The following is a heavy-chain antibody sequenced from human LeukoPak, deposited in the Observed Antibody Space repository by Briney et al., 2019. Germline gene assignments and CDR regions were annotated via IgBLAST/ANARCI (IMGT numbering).Heavy chain of an antibody. CDR1: GYTFTSYY. D-gene: IGHD3-22*01. CDR2: INPSGGST. CDR3: ARGRNYYDSSGYEDY. J-gene: IGHJ4*02. V-gene: IGHV1-46*01. Sequence: GASVKVSCKASGYTFTSYYMHWVRQAPGQGLEWMGIINPSGGSTSYAQKFRGRVTMTRDTSTSTVYMELSSLRSEDTAVYYCARGRNYYDSSGYEDYWGQGTLVTVSS.